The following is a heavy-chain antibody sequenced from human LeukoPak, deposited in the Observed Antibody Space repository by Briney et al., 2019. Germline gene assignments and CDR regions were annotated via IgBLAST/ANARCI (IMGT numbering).Heavy chain of an antibody. J-gene: IGHJ4*02. D-gene: IGHD3-22*01. CDR2: ISSSSSYI. Sequence: GGSLRLSCAASGFTVSSYSMNWVRQAPGKGLECVSSISSSSSYIYYADSVKGRFTISRDNAKNSLYLQMNSLRAEDTAVYYCARDPARYDSSGYYFDYWGQGALVTVSS. CDR1: GFTVSSYS. CDR3: ARDPARYDSSGYYFDY. V-gene: IGHV3-21*01.